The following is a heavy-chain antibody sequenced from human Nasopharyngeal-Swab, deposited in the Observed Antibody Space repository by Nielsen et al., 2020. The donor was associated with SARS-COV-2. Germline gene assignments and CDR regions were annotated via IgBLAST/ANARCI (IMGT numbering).Heavy chain of an antibody. V-gene: IGHV3-23*01. J-gene: IGHJ3*02. CDR2: ISASGGST. Sequence: GGSLRLSCIASGSTFNIYAMAWVPRTPGRGLPWVSGISASGGSTYYTDSVKGRFAVSRDNSRNTLYLQMHSLRVEDTALYYCAKDDVVRGDAFDIWGQGTMVTVSS. CDR3: AKDDVVRGDAFDI. CDR1: GSTFNIYA. D-gene: IGHD3-10*01.